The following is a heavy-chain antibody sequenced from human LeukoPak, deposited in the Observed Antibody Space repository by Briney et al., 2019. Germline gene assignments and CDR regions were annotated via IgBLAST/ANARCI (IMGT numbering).Heavy chain of an antibody. CDR3: ARDEGGMATITWVVDY. CDR1: GFTFSSYS. V-gene: IGHV3-21*01. J-gene: IGHJ4*02. Sequence: SGGSLRLSRAASGFTFSSYSMNWVRQAPGKGLEWVSSISSSSSYIYYADSVKGRFTISRDNAKNSLYLQMNSLRAVDTAVYYCARDEGGMATITWVVDYWGQGTLVTVSS. CDR2: ISSSSSYI. D-gene: IGHD5-12*01.